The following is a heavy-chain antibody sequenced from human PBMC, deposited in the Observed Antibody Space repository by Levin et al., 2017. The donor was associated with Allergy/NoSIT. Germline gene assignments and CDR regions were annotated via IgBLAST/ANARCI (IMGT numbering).Heavy chain of an antibody. V-gene: IGHV3-74*01. D-gene: IGHD3-16*01. CDR2: ISGDGSRS. J-gene: IGHJ6*02. CDR1: GFTFSSYG. CDR3: TRNGGGMDV. Sequence: TGGSLRLSCAASGFTFSSYGMFWVRQAPGKGLMWVSYISGDGSRSTYADSVKGRFTISRDNAKNTLYLQMKSLRVEDTAVYYCTRNGGGMDVWGQGTTVTVSS.